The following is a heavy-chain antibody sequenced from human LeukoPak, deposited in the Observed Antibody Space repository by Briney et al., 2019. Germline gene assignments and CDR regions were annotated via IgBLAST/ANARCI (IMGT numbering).Heavy chain of an antibody. CDR1: GFDFSDFA. Sequence: PGGSLRLSFSASGFDFSDFAMHWVRQAPGKGLEYFSAISGNGGSTYHADSVKGSFTISRDNSKNTLYLQMSSLSPDDTAVYYCMKDIHYQEFPFWGQGIQVTVSS. D-gene: IGHD2-2*01. CDR2: ISGNGGST. V-gene: IGHV3-64D*06. J-gene: IGHJ4*02. CDR3: MKDIHYQEFPF.